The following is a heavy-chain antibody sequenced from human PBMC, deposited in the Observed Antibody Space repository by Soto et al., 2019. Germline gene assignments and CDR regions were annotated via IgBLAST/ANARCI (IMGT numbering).Heavy chain of an antibody. Sequence: GGSLRLSCAASGFTFGASALQWVRQASGKGLEWLGRIGSKGETYAATYAASVKGRFTISRDDSKNRLYLQMNSLKTEDTAVYYCTTAATTVTTIDYWGQGTLVTVSS. CDR2: IGSKGETYAA. CDR3: TTAATTVTTIDY. J-gene: IGHJ4*02. CDR1: GFTFGASA. V-gene: IGHV3-73*01. D-gene: IGHD4-17*01.